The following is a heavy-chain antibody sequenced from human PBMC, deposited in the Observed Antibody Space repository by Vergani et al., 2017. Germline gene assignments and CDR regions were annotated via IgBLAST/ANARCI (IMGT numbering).Heavy chain of an antibody. CDR1: GFTFSSYA. J-gene: IGHJ4*02. CDR3: ARGGYYDFWSGYYLFDY. CDR2: ISYDGSNK. V-gene: IGHV3-30*04. Sequence: QVQLVESGGGVVQPGRSLRLSCAASGFTFSSYAMHWVRQAPGKGLEWVAVISYDGSNKYYADSVKGRFTISRDNSKNTLYLQMNSLRAEETAVYYCARGGYYDFWSGYYLFDYWGQGTLVTVSS. D-gene: IGHD3-3*01.